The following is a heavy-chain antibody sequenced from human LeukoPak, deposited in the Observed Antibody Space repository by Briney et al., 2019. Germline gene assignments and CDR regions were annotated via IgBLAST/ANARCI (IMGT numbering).Heavy chain of an antibody. CDR1: GGTFSSYA. J-gene: IGHJ5*02. CDR3: ARDYYDFWSGYYSANWFDP. Sequence: SVKVSCKASGGTFSSYAISWVRQAPGQGLEWMGGIIPIFGTANYAQKFQGRVTITTDESTSTAYMELSSLRSEDTAVYYCARDYYDFWSGYYSANWFDPWGQGTLVTVSS. V-gene: IGHV1-69*05. D-gene: IGHD3-3*01. CDR2: IIPIFGTA.